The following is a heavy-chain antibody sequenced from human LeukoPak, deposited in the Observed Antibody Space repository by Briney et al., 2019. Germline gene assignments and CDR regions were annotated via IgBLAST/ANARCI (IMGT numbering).Heavy chain of an antibody. CDR1: GYRFISHY. J-gene: IGHJ4*02. D-gene: IGHD2-21*02. V-gene: IGHV1-2*02. CDR2: MHAGNGNT. Sequence: GASVKVSCKASGYRFISHYIHWVRQAPGLGPEWLGWMHAGNGNTRYPAKFEGRVTMTRDTYSNTAYMDLTSLTSDDTAIYYRAREGSYCVGGDCYSFDFWGQGTLITVSS. CDR3: AREGSYCVGGDCYSFDF.